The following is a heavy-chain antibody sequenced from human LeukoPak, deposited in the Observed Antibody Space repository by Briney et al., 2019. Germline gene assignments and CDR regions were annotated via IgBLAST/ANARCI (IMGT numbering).Heavy chain of an antibody. CDR1: GGSISSYH. V-gene: IGHV4-59*01. J-gene: IGHJ6*02. CDR3: ARSVYYGMDV. Sequence: SETLSLTCTVSGGSISSYHWSWIRQPPGKGLEWIGYIYYSGSTNYNPSLKSRVTISVDTSKNQFSLKLSSVTAAHTAVYYCARSVYYGMDVWGQGTTVTVCS. D-gene: IGHD5/OR15-5a*01. CDR2: IYYSGST.